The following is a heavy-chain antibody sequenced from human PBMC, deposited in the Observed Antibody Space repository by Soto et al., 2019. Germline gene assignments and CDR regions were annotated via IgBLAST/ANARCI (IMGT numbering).Heavy chain of an antibody. V-gene: IGHV3-30*04. CDR1: GFTFSSYA. J-gene: IGHJ5*02. CDR3: AKDGSDYGDWGNRFDP. Sequence: QVQLVESGGGVVQPGRSLRLSCAASGFTFSSYAMHWVRQAPGKGLEWVAVIAFDGSKKYYADSVKGRFTISRDNSKNTLHLQMNSLRAEDTAVYYCAKDGSDYGDWGNRFDPWGQGTLVSVSS. D-gene: IGHD4-17*01. CDR2: IAFDGSKK.